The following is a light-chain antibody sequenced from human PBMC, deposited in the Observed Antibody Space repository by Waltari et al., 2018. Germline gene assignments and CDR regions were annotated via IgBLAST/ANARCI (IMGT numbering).Light chain of an antibody. V-gene: IGLV2-23*02. CDR3: CAVAGRGVYV. J-gene: IGLJ1*01. CDR1: SSDVGSYPL. CDR2: EVS. Sequence: SALTQPASVSGSPGQSITISCTEISSDVGSYPLLSWYQRHPGGATKLLIYEVSKRPSGVSSRFSGSKSSITASLTISGLQAEDEAEYYCCAVAGRGVYVFGTGTRVTVL.